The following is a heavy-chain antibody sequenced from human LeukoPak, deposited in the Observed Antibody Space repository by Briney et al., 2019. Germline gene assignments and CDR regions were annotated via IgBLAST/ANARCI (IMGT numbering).Heavy chain of an antibody. D-gene: IGHD3-22*01. CDR2: IGSDGSNE. CDR1: GFTFETFD. V-gene: IGHV3-33*01. J-gene: IGHJ4*02. CDR3: AREYCHLYDSSGYWDYLDY. Sequence: GRSLRLSCAASGFTFETFDMHWVRQAPGKGLEWVAIIGSDGSNENYADSVKGRFSISRDNSDNTLYLQMNSLRAEDTAVYYCAREYCHLYDSSGYWDYLDYWGQGTLVTVSS.